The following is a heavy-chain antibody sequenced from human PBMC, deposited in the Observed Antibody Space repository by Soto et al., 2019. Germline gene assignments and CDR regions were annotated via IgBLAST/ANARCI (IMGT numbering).Heavy chain of an antibody. CDR2: ISGSGGST. D-gene: IGHD2-2*01. CDR3: AKAGSSTSRGYFDY. Sequence: XGSLRLSCAASGFTFSSYALSWVRRAPGKGLEWVSAISGSGGSTYYADSVKGRFTISRDNSKNTLYLQMNSLRAEDTAVYYCAKAGSSTSRGYFDYWGQGTLVTVSS. J-gene: IGHJ4*02. V-gene: IGHV3-23*01. CDR1: GFTFSSYA.